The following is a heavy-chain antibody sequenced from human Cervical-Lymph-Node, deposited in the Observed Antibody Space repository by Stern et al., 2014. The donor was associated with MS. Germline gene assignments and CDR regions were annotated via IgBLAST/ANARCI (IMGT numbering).Heavy chain of an antibody. CDR2: VDPKDGAT. V-gene: IGHV1-69-2*01. J-gene: IGHJ5*02. CDR3: TSRNFGP. Sequence: VQLVQSGAEVKEPGATVKISCKVSGYTFIDYYLHWVRQAPGKGLEWMGLVDPKDGATNLSERFQDRFTITADASIATAYMDLSGLRSEDTAIYYCTSRNFGPWGQGTLVTVSS. CDR1: GYTFIDYY.